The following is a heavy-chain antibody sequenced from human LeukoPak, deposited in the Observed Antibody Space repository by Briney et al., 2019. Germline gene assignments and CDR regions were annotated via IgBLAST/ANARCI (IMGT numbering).Heavy chain of an antibody. J-gene: IGHJ3*02. D-gene: IGHD3-22*01. Sequence: GGSLRLSCAASGFIVSTYYMTWVRQAPGKGLEWVSILFGGGTAYYADPVQGRFTISRDISKNTLYLQMNSLRAEDTAVYYCARGGHSMIVAFDIWGQGTMVTVSS. V-gene: IGHV3-53*01. CDR1: GFIVSTYY. CDR2: LFGGGTA. CDR3: ARGGHSMIVAFDI.